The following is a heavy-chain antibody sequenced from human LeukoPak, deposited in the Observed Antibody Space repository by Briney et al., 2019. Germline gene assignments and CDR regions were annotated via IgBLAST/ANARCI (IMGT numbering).Heavy chain of an antibody. J-gene: IGHJ3*02. CDR1: GGSISSSSYY. CDR2: IYYSGST. V-gene: IGHV4-39*07. D-gene: IGHD6-6*01. Sequence: PSETLSLTCTVSGGSISSSSYYWGWIRQPPGKGLEWIGTIYYSGSTYYNPSLKSRVTISIDTSKNQFSLKLSSVTAADTAFYYCARPSSSFRAYDAFDIRGQGTMVTVSS. CDR3: ARPSSSFRAYDAFDI.